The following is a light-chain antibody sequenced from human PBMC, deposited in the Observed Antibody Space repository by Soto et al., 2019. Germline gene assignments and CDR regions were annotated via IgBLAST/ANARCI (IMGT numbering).Light chain of an antibody. CDR2: KAS. Sequence: DIQMTQSPSTLSASVGDRVSITCRASQSLNSWLAWYQQKPGKAPKLLIYKASTLESGVPSRFSGSGSGTEFTLTISSLQPDDFATYYCQHYNSYSFGQGTKLEIK. V-gene: IGKV1-5*03. CDR3: QHYNSYS. J-gene: IGKJ2*01. CDR1: QSLNSW.